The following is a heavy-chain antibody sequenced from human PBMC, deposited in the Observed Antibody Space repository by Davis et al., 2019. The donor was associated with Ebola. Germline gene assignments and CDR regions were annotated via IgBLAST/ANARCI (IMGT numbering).Heavy chain of an antibody. CDR1: GGSMSSYY. CDR2: VSSSGST. D-gene: IGHD3-9*01. CDR3: ARGDFDWLRVGMDV. V-gene: IGHV4-59*12. Sequence: GSLRLSCTVSGGSMSSYYWSWFRQTPGKGLEWIGYVSSSGSTNYNSSLESRVTISVDTSKNQFSLKLSSVTAADTAVYYCARGDFDWLRVGMDVWGQGTTVTVSS. J-gene: IGHJ6*02.